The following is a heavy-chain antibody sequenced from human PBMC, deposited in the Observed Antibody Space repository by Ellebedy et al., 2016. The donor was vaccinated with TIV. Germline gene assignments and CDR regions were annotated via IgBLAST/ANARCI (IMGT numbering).Heavy chain of an antibody. J-gene: IGHJ4*02. D-gene: IGHD2-15*01. CDR3: ARVEEYCSGGSCFLDY. CDR2: MNPNSGGT. Sequence: ASVKVSCKASGYTFTGYYMHWVRQAPGQGLEWMGWMNPNSGGTNYAQKFQGRVTMTRDTSISTAYMELSRLRSDDTAVYYCARVEEYCSGGSCFLDYWGQGTLVTVSS. CDR1: GYTFTGYY. V-gene: IGHV1-2*02.